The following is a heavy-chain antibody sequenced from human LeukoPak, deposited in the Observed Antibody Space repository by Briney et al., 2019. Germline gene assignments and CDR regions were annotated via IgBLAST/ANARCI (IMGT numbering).Heavy chain of an antibody. D-gene: IGHD3-3*01. J-gene: IGHJ3*02. V-gene: IGHV3-9*01. CDR2: ISWNSGSI. CDR3: AKAEKTPITIFGVVPGAFDI. CDR1: GFTFDDYA. Sequence: GGSLRLSCAASGFTFDDYAMPWVRQAPGKGLEWVSGISWNSGSIGYADSVKGRFTISRDNAKNSLYMQMNSLRAEDTALYYCAKAEKTPITIFGVVPGAFDIWGQGTMVTVSS.